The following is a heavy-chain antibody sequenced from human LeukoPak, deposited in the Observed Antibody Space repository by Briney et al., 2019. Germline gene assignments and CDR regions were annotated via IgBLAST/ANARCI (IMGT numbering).Heavy chain of an antibody. D-gene: IGHD3-10*01. CDR3: ARASGSPVDDAFDI. CDR1: GGSFSGYY. Sequence: SETLSLTCAVYGGSFSGYYWSWIRQPPGKGLEWIGEINHSGSTNYNPSLKSRVTISVDTSKNQFSLKLSSVTAADTAVYYCARASGSPVDDAFDIWGQGTMVTVSS. V-gene: IGHV4-34*01. CDR2: INHSGST. J-gene: IGHJ3*02.